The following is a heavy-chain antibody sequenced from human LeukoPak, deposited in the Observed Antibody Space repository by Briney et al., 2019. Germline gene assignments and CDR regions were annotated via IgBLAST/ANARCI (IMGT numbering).Heavy chain of an antibody. V-gene: IGHV1-24*01. CDR1: GYSLTELS. J-gene: IGHJ6*03. D-gene: IGHD3-3*01. CDR2: FDPEDGET. Sequence: ASVKVSCKVSGYSLTELSMHCVRHAPGKRLEWMGGFDPEDGETIYAQKFQGRVTMTEDTSTDKAYMALSSLRSEDTAVYYCATAPPTSGIHYDFWSGLGLSYYYYMDVWGKGTTVTVSS. CDR3: ATAPPTSGIHYDFWSGLGLSYYYYMDV.